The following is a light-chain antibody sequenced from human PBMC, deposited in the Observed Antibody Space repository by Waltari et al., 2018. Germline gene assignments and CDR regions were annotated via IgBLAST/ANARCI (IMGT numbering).Light chain of an antibody. CDR2: GAS. CDR3: LQHKSYPWT. CDR1: QGISNY. V-gene: IGKV1-17*03. J-gene: IGKJ1*01. Sequence: DIQMTQSPSAMSASVGDRVTIPCRANQGISNYLTWFQQKPGKVPERLIYGASSLQSGVPSRFSGSGSGTEFTLTISSLQREDVATYYCLQHKSYPWTFGQGTKVEIK.